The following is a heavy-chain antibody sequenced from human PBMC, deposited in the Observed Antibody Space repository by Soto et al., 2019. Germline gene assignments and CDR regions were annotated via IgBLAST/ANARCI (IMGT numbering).Heavy chain of an antibody. D-gene: IGHD6-19*01. CDR1: GYTFTGCY. CDR3: ARDRSSGWGYDY. J-gene: IGHJ4*02. Sequence: GASVKVSCKASGYTFTGCYMHWVRQAPGQGLEWMGWINPNSGGTNYAQKFQGWVTMTRDTSISTAYMELSRLRSDDTAVYYCARDRSSGWGYDYWGQGTLVTVSS. V-gene: IGHV1-2*04. CDR2: INPNSGGT.